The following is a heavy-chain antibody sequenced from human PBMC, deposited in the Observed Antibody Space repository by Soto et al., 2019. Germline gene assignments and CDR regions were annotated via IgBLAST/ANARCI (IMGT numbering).Heavy chain of an antibody. CDR3: AKAGVLRFWEWFF. Sequence: EVQLLESGGGLVQPGGSLRLSCAASGFTFSSYAMSWVRQAPGKGLEWVSAISGSGGSTYYADSVKGRFTISRDNSKNTLYMQMNRLRAEGTAVYHCAKAGVLRFWEWFFWGQGALVTVSS. CDR1: GFTFSSYA. D-gene: IGHD3-3*01. J-gene: IGHJ4*02. CDR2: ISGSGGST. V-gene: IGHV3-23*01.